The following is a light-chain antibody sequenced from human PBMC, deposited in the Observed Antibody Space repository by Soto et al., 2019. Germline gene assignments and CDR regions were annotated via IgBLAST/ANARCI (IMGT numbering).Light chain of an antibody. CDR3: QQLNSYPST. Sequence: DIQLTQSPSFLSASVGDRVTITCRASQGISSYLAWYQQKPGKAPKLLIYAASTLQSGVPSRFSGSGSGTEFALPISGLQHEDFATYCCQQLNSYPSTFGQGTKLEIK. CDR2: AAS. CDR1: QGISSY. V-gene: IGKV1-9*01. J-gene: IGKJ2*01.